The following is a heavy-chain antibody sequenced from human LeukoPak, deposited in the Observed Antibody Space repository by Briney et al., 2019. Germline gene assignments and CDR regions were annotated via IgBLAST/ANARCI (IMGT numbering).Heavy chain of an antibody. Sequence: PSETLSLTCTVSGGSISSSYYYWGWIRQPPGKGLEWLGTIYYSGSTYYNPSLKSRVTISVDTSKNQFSLKLSSVTAPDTAVYYCARHEDRNWYFDHWGQGTLVTVPS. D-gene: IGHD1-1*01. V-gene: IGHV4-39*01. CDR2: IYYSGST. CDR3: ARHEDRNWYFDH. J-gene: IGHJ4*02. CDR1: GGSISSSYYY.